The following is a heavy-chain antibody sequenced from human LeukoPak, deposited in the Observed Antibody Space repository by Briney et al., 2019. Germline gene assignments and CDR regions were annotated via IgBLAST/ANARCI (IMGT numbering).Heavy chain of an antibody. CDR1: GGSISSYY. Sequence: SETLSLTCTVSGGSISSYYWSWIRQPPGKGLEWIGYIYTSGSTNYNPSLKSRVTMSVDTSKNQFSLKLSSVTAADTAVYYCARAPQWELLSGAFDIWGQGTMVTVSS. J-gene: IGHJ3*02. D-gene: IGHD1-26*01. V-gene: IGHV4-4*08. CDR3: ARAPQWELLSGAFDI. CDR2: IYTSGST.